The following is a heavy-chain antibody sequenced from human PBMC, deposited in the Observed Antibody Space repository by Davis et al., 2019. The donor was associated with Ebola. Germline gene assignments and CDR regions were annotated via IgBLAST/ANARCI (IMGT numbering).Heavy chain of an antibody. CDR3: ARAGDYGWYYYGMDV. V-gene: IGHV3-23*01. D-gene: IGHD4-17*01. J-gene: IGHJ6*02. CDR2: ISGSGGST. Sequence: GESLKISCAASGFTFSSYAMSWVRQAPGKGLEWVSAISGSGGSTYYADSVKGRFTISRDNSKNTLYLQMNSLRAEDTAVYYCARAGDYGWYYYGMDVWGQGTTVTVSS. CDR1: GFTFSSYA.